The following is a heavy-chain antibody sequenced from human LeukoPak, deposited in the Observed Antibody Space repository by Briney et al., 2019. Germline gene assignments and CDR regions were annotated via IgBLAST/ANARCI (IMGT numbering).Heavy chain of an antibody. J-gene: IGHJ4*02. V-gene: IGHV3-48*04. D-gene: IGHD3-22*01. CDR2: ISSSGSTI. CDR3: ARKGYDSSGYYSATFDY. Sequence: GGSLRLSCAASGFTFSSYWMHWVRQAPGKGLEWVSYISSSGSTIYYADSVKGRFTISRDNAKNSLYLQMNSLRAEDTAVYYCARKGYDSSGYYSATFDYWGQGTLVTVSS. CDR1: GFTFSSYW.